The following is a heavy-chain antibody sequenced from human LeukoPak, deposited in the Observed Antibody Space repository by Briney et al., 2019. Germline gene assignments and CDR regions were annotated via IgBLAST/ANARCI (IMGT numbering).Heavy chain of an antibody. CDR1: DFTFYDYA. CDR2: SRSKAYGGTT. V-gene: IGHV3-49*03. J-gene: IGHJ4*02. Sequence: GGAPIPSSTPSDFTFYDYAMSRSRRAPGKGKKGEGFSRSKAYGGTTEYAASVKGRFTISRDDSKSIAYLQMNSLKAEDTAVYYCTRWYSSGWRDLYYFDYWGQGTLVTVSS. D-gene: IGHD6-19*01. CDR3: TRWYSSGWRDLYYFDY.